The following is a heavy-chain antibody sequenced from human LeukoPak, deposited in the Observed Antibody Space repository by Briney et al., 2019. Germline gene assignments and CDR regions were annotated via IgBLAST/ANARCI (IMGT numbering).Heavy chain of an antibody. Sequence: GRSLRLSCAASGFTFSSYAVHWVRQAPGKGLEWVAVISYDGSNKYYADSVKGRFTISRDNSKNTLYLQMNSLRAEDTAVYYCARGGDYDFWSGCMDVWGQGTTVTVSS. D-gene: IGHD3-3*01. V-gene: IGHV3-30-3*01. J-gene: IGHJ6*02. CDR3: ARGGDYDFWSGCMDV. CDR1: GFTFSSYA. CDR2: ISYDGSNK.